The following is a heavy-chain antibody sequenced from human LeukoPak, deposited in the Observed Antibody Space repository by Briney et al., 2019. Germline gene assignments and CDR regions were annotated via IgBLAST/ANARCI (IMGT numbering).Heavy chain of an antibody. J-gene: IGHJ4*02. CDR3: ASRDGSGSYYRYFDY. Sequence: GGSLRLSCAASGFTFSSYWMSWVRQAPGKGLEWVANIKQDGSEKYYVDSVKGRFTISRDNAKNSLYLQMSSLRAEDTAVYYCASRDGSGSYYRYFDYWGQGTLVTVSS. D-gene: IGHD3-10*01. CDR2: IKQDGSEK. V-gene: IGHV3-7*03. CDR1: GFTFSSYW.